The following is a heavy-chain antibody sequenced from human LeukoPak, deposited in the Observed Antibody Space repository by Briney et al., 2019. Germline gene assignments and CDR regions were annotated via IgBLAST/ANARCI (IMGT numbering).Heavy chain of an antibody. J-gene: IGHJ4*02. Sequence: GGSLRLSCVASEFNARYTYMTWVRQAPGKGLEWISVIYRGGYTDYADSVKGRFTISSDNPKRTLYLQMNSLSAEDMATYYCAIGSTVFHARRWGQGTRVTVSS. CDR3: AIGSTVFHARR. V-gene: IGHV3-53*01. CDR1: EFNARYTY. CDR2: IYRGGYT. D-gene: IGHD4-17*01.